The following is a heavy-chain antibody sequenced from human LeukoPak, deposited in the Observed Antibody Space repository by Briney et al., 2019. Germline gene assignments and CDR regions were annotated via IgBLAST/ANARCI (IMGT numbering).Heavy chain of an antibody. D-gene: IGHD2-15*01. V-gene: IGHV3-30*03. Sequence: GRSLRLSCAASGFTFSSYGMHWVRQAPGKGLEWVAVISYDGSNKYYADSVKGRFTISRDNSKNTLYLQMNSLRAEDTAVYYCATGKTEDIVVVVAPHYWGQGTLVTVSS. CDR2: ISYDGSNK. CDR1: GFTFSSYG. J-gene: IGHJ4*02. CDR3: ATGKTEDIVVVVAPHY.